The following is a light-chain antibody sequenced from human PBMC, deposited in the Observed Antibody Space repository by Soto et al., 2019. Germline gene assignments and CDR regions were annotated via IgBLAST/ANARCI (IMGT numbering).Light chain of an antibody. CDR2: KAS. CDR1: QSISNW. V-gene: IGKV1-5*03. J-gene: IGKJ1*01. CDR3: QQYNAYPWT. Sequence: DIQMTQSTSTLSASVGDRVTITCRASQSISNWLAWYQQKPGKAPKLLIYKASGLESGVPSRFSGSASGTEFTLTISSLQPDDFATYYCQQYNAYPWTFGQGTKVEIK.